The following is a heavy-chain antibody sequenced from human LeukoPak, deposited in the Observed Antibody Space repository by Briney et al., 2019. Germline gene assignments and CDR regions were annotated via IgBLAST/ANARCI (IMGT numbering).Heavy chain of an antibody. Sequence: GGSLRLSCAASGFSFSSYGMHWVRQAPGKGLEWVTLISSGGSNKYYADSVRGRFTISRDNSKNTLYLQVNSLRADDTAMYYCARDGQRYTSDWHPDYWGQGTLVTVSS. CDR2: ISSGGSNK. V-gene: IGHV3-30-3*01. CDR1: GFSFSSYG. J-gene: IGHJ4*02. CDR3: ARDGQRYTSDWHPDY. D-gene: IGHD6-19*01.